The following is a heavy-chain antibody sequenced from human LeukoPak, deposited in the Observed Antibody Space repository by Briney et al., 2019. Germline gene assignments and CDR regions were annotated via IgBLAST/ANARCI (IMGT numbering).Heavy chain of an antibody. CDR3: ARPHITTHLGGFDY. CDR2: IYPGDSDT. V-gene: IGHV5-51*01. D-gene: IGHD3-16*01. Sequence: GEPLKFSCKGSGSRFTSYWIGWVRQMPGKGLEWMGIIYPGDSDTRYSPSFQGQVTISADKSISTAYLQWSSLKASDTAMYYCARPHITTHLGGFDYWGRGTLVTVSS. CDR1: GSRFTSYW. J-gene: IGHJ4*02.